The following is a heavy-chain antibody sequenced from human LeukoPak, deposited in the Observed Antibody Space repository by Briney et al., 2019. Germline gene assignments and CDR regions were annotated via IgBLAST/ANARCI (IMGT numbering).Heavy chain of an antibody. Sequence: SVKVSCKASGGTFSSYAISWVRQAPGQGLEWMGGIIPIFGTVNYAQKFQGRVTITADESTSTAYMELSSLRSEDTAVYYCARDHYYDSSGYYYYYFDYWGQGTLVTVSS. D-gene: IGHD3-22*01. CDR2: IIPIFGTV. J-gene: IGHJ4*02. CDR1: GGTFSSYA. CDR3: ARDHYYDSSGYYYYYFDY. V-gene: IGHV1-69*13.